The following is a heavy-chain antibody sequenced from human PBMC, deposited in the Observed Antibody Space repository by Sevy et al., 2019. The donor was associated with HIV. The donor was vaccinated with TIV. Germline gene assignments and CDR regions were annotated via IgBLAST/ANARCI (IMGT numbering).Heavy chain of an antibody. CDR1: GGSIISSTYY. CDR2: VYYSGST. Sequence: SETLSLTCTVSGGSIISSTYYWGWIRQPPGKGLEWIGSVYYSGSTYYNPSLRSRVTISVDMFKDHFSLKLSSVTAAHTAVYYCARRGAGPAFDVWGQGTMVTVSS. V-gene: IGHV4-39*02. J-gene: IGHJ3*01. D-gene: IGHD3-10*01. CDR3: ARRGAGPAFDV.